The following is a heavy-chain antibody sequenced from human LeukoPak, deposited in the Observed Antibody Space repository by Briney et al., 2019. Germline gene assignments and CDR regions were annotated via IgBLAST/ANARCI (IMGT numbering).Heavy chain of an antibody. J-gene: IGHJ3*02. Sequence: GGYLLLPCAASEFPFISYAMSWVRQAPGEGLEGVTSISGSGGSTYYENSVKGRFTISRDNSKNTQYLQLTSLRAADPAVYYEAKSSGRYSYDARFDAFDIWGQGTMVTVSS. CDR1: EFPFISYA. CDR2: ISGSGGST. V-gene: IGHV3-23*01. D-gene: IGHD5-18*01. CDR3: AKSSGRYSYDARFDAFDI.